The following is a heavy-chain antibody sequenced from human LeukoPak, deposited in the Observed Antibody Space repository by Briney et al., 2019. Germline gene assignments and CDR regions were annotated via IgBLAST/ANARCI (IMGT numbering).Heavy chain of an antibody. CDR2: ISWNSGSI. CDR3: AKADYGDYVGSVDY. D-gene: IGHD4-17*01. Sequence: GRSLRLSCAASGFTFDDYAMPWVRHAPGKGLEWVSGISWNSGSIGYADSVKGRFTISRDNAKNSLYLQMNSLRAEDAALYYCAKADYGDYVGSVDYWGQGTLVTVSS. CDR1: GFTFDDYA. J-gene: IGHJ4*02. V-gene: IGHV3-9*01.